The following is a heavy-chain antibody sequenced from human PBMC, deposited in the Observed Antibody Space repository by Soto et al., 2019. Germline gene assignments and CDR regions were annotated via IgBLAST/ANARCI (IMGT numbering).Heavy chain of an antibody. V-gene: IGHV3-23*01. J-gene: IGHJ4*02. CDR1: VFTFSSYA. D-gene: IGHD3-22*01. Sequence: GGSLRLSCAASVFTFSSYAMIWVRQAPGKGLEWVSAISGSGGSTYYADSVKGRFTISRDNSKNTLYLQMNSLRAEDTAVYYCAKRADYDSSGYSIDYWGQGTLVTVSS. CDR2: ISGSGGST. CDR3: AKRADYDSSGYSIDY.